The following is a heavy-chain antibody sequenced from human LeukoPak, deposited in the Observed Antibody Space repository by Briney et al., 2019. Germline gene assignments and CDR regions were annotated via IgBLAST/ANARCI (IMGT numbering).Heavy chain of an antibody. J-gene: IGHJ4*02. D-gene: IGHD3-10*01. Sequence: GGSLRLSCAASGFTVSSNYMSWVRQAPGKGLEWVSVIYSGGSTYYADSVKGRFTISRDNSKNTLYLQMNSLKSEDTAVYYCTTYGSGRKFDYWGQGILVTVSS. CDR3: TTYGSGRKFDY. CDR2: IYSGGST. V-gene: IGHV3-66*01. CDR1: GFTVSSNY.